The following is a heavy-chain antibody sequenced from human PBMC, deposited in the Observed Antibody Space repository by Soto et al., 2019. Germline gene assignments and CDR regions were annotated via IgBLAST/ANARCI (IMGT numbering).Heavy chain of an antibody. CDR1: VDSITTYY. CDR2: IDASGNT. D-gene: IGHD6-13*01. CDR3: ARYSNNWFQTEGMDV. V-gene: IGHV4-4*07. Sequence: PSETLSLTCTVSVDSITTYYWSWIRQPAGKGLEWIGRIDASGNTNYNPSLNSRVTMSIDTSKKQFSLKLTSVTAADTAIYYCARYSNNWFQTEGMDVWGQGXTVTVSS. J-gene: IGHJ6*02.